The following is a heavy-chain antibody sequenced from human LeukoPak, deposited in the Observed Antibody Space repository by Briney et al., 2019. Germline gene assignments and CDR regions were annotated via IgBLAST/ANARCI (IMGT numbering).Heavy chain of an antibody. D-gene: IGHD5-24*01. CDR1: GFIVSGYY. CDR2: ISGSGGST. Sequence: GGSLRLSCAASGFIVSGYYMSWVLQAPGKGLEWVSAISGSGGSTYYADSVKGRFTISRDNSKNTLYLQMNSLRAEDTAVYYCAKEGFGDGYNYYFDYWGQGTLVTVSS. V-gene: IGHV3-23*01. CDR3: AKEGFGDGYNYYFDY. J-gene: IGHJ4*02.